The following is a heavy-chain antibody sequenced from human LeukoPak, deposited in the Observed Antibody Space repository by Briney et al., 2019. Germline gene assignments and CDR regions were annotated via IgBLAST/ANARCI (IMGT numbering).Heavy chain of an antibody. CDR1: GGSISSSSYY. D-gene: IGHD6-6*01. J-gene: IGHJ6*03. Sequence: YPSETLSLTCAVSGGSISSSSYYWGWIRQPPGKGLEWIGSIYYSGSTYYNPSLKSRVTISVDTSKNQFSLKLSSVTAADTAVYYCARSIAARPGGGPYYYYYYMDVWGKGTTVTVSS. CDR2: IYYSGST. CDR3: ARSIAARPGGGPYYYYYYMDV. V-gene: IGHV4-39*07.